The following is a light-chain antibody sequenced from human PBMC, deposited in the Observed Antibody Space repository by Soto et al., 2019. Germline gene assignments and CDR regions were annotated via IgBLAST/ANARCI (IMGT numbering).Light chain of an antibody. CDR1: QTLGTKY. CDR3: HHYGSSPPNT. V-gene: IGKV3-20*01. Sequence: EIVLTQSPGTLSLSPGERATLSCRASQTLGTKYLAWYQQKPGQAPSLLIYDTSSRATGIPDRFSCSGSGTDFTLTISRLGPEDFAVYYCHHYGSSPPNTFGQGTKLEIK. J-gene: IGKJ2*01. CDR2: DTS.